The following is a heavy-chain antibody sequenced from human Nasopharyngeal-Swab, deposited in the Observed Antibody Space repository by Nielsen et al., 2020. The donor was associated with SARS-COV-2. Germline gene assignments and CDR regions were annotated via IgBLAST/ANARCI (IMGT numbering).Heavy chain of an antibody. CDR1: GFTFSDSW. V-gene: IGHV3-74*01. CDR3: ARDFDKTGD. Sequence: GGSLRLSCEVSGFTFSDSWMHWVRQAPGKGLVWVSRINNDGSRTGYADSVKGRFTISRDNAKNPVYLQMNSLRAEDAAVYYCARDFDKTGDWGQGTLVTVSS. J-gene: IGHJ4*02. D-gene: IGHD7-27*01. CDR2: INNDGSRT.